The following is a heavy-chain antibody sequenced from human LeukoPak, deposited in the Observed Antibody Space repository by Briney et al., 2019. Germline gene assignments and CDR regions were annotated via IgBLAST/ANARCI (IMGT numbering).Heavy chain of an antibody. CDR3: ARGQDRAYYYYMDV. CDR2: MNPNSGNT. J-gene: IGHJ6*03. CDR1: GYTFTSYF. Sequence: ASVKVSCKASGYTFTSYFIHWVRQATGQGLEWMGWMNPNSGNTGYAQKFQGRVTMTRNTSISTAYMGLSSLRSEDTAVYYCARGQDRAYYYYMDVWGKGTTVTISS. V-gene: IGHV1-8*01. D-gene: IGHD2-15*01.